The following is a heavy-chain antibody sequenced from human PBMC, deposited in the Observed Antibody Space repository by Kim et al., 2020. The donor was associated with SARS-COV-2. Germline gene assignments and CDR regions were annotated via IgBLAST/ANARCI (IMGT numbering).Heavy chain of an antibody. Sequence: ASVKVSCKASGYTFTSYGISWVRQAPGQGLEWMGWISAYNGNTNYAQKLQGRVTMTTDTSTSTAYMELRSLRSDDTAVYYCARELVVVVAATLDYYYGMDVWGQGTTVTVSS. CDR1: GYTFTSYG. V-gene: IGHV1-18*01. CDR2: ISAYNGNT. D-gene: IGHD2-15*01. CDR3: ARELVVVVAATLDYYYGMDV. J-gene: IGHJ6*02.